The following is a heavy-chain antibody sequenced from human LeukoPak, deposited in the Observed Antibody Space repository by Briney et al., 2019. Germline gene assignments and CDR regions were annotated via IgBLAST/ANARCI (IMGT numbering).Heavy chain of an antibody. CDR2: IQDDGRRT. CDR1: GFTFSRYG. Sequence: GGSLRLSCEASGFTFSRYGMHWVRQAPGKGLEWVAFIQDDGRRTEYADSVKGRFTISRDNSKNTLYLQMNSLRAEDTAVYYCVAYYDILTGYKYWGQGTLVTVSS. J-gene: IGHJ4*02. V-gene: IGHV3-30*02. D-gene: IGHD3-9*01. CDR3: VAYYDILTGYKY.